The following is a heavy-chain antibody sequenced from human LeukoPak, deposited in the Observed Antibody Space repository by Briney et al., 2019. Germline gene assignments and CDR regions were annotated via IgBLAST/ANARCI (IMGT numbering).Heavy chain of an antibody. J-gene: IGHJ4*02. V-gene: IGHV4-59*08. Sequence: SETLSLTCTVSGGSISSYYWSWIRRPPGKGLEWIGYIYYSGSTNYNPSLKSRVTISVDTSKNQFSLKLSSVTAADTAVYYCATQGSGSPALWDYWGQGTLVTVSS. D-gene: IGHD1-26*01. CDR1: GGSISSYY. CDR3: ATQGSGSPALWDY. CDR2: IYYSGST.